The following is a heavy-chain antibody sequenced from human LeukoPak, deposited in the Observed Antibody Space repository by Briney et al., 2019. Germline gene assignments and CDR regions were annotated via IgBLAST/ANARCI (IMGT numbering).Heavy chain of an antibody. CDR1: GFTFSSYT. J-gene: IGHJ4*02. D-gene: IGHD3-3*01. CDR3: ARAPYDSWSGYSSHFDY. V-gene: IGHV3-21*01. CDR2: ITSSSSYI. Sequence: PGGSLRLSCAASGFTFSSYTMNWVRQAPGKGLEWVSSITSSSSYIYYADSVKGRFTISRDNAENSLYLQMNSLRAEDTAVYYCARAPYDSWSGYSSHFDYWGQGTLVTVSS.